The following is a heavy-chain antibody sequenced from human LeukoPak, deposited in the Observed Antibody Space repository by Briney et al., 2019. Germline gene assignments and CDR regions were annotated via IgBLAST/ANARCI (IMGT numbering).Heavy chain of an antibody. V-gene: IGHV4-31*03. CDR2: IYHSGST. CDR1: GGSITSGGFY. CDR3: ARAAGSAFDS. D-gene: IGHD3-10*01. Sequence: TLSLTCTVSGGSITSGGFYWSWIRQHPGKGLEWIGYIYHSGSTYCDPSLKSRLTISIDTSTNQFSLRLSSVTAAHTAVYYCARAAGSAFDSWGQGTLVTVSS. J-gene: IGHJ4*02.